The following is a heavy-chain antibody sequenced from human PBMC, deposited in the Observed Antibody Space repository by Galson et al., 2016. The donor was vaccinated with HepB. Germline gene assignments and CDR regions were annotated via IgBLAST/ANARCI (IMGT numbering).Heavy chain of an antibody. D-gene: IGHD1-1*01. CDR1: GFTFSGYS. CDR3: SPLPWKSGGEDP. V-gene: IGHV3-21*01. J-gene: IGHJ5*02. CDR2: ISSSSRYI. Sequence: SLRLSCAASGFTFSGYSMNWVRQAPGKGLEWVSSISSSSRYIYYADSVKGRFTISRDNAKNTVYLQMNSLRADDTAVYYCSPLPWKSGGEDPWGQGTVVTVSS.